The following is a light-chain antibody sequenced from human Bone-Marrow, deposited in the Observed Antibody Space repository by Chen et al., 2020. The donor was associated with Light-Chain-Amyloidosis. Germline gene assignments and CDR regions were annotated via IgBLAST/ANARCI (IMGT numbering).Light chain of an antibody. CDR1: NIGSTS. CDR3: QVWDRSSDRPV. J-gene: IGLJ3*02. V-gene: IGLV3-21*02. CDR2: DDS. Sequence: SYLLTQPSSGSVAPGPTATIACGGNNIGSTSVHWYQQTPGQAPLLVVYDDSDRPSGIPERLSGSNSGNTATLTSSRVDAGDEADYYCQVWDRSSDRPVFGGGTKLTVL.